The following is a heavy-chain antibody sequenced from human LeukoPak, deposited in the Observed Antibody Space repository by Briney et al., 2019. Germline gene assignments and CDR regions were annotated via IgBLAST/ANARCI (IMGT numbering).Heavy chain of an antibody. CDR2: TYYKSKWFN. J-gene: IGHJ6*02. V-gene: IGHV6-1*01. CDR3: ARETSGWLHYYYGMDV. D-gene: IGHD6-19*01. Sequence: SQTLSLTCVISGDSVSSSSAAWNWLRQSPSRGLEWLGRTYYKSKWFNDYAVSVKSRITINPDTSKNQFSLQLNSVTPEDTAVYYCARETSGWLHYYYGMDVWGQGITVTVSS. CDR1: GDSVSSSSAA.